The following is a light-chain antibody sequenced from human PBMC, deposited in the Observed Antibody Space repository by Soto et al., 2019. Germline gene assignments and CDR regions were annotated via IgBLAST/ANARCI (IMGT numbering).Light chain of an antibody. Sequence: DIQMTQSPSPLSASVGDRVYITCRTSQSISSYLNWYQAKPGKAPKLLIYEASSLESGVPSRFSGSGSGTDFTLTISSLQPEDSATYYCQHRYSTPPFNFGPGTRVDI. V-gene: IGKV1-39*01. CDR1: QSISSY. J-gene: IGKJ3*01. CDR3: QHRYSTPPFN. CDR2: EAS.